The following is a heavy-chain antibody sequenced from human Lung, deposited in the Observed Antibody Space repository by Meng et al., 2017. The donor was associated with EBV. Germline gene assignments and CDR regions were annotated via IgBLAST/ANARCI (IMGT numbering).Heavy chain of an antibody. D-gene: IGHD2-2*01. CDR3: ARGGTSSAPFDY. CDR2: IYYSGST. CDR1: GGSISSGGYY. J-gene: IGHJ4*02. Sequence: VHLHELVPGLVKPSQTLSLTCTVSGGSISSGGYYWSWIRQHPGKGLEWIGYIYYSGSTYYNPSLKSRVTISVDTSKNQFSLKLSSVTAADTAVYYCARGGTSSAPFDYWGQETLVTVSS. V-gene: IGHV4-31*03.